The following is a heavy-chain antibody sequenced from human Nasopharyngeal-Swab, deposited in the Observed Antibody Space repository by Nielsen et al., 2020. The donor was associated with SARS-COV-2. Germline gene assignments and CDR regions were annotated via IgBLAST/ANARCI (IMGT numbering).Heavy chain of an antibody. Sequence: GESLKISCAASGFTFSSYAMHWVRQAPGKGLEWVAVISYDGSNKYYADSVKGRFTISRDNSKNTLYLQMNSLRAEDTAVYYCASSPSIAAPTGMDVWGQGTTVTVSS. J-gene: IGHJ6*02. V-gene: IGHV3-30*04. CDR1: GFTFSSYA. D-gene: IGHD6-6*01. CDR3: ASSPSIAAPTGMDV. CDR2: ISYDGSNK.